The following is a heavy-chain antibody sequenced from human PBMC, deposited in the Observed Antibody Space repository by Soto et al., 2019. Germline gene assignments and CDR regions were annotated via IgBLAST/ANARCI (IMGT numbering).Heavy chain of an antibody. D-gene: IGHD3-9*01. V-gene: IGHV3-23*01. CDR3: AKDGSGPSYYDILTGYLPDY. CDR1: GFTFSSYA. J-gene: IGHJ4*02. CDR2: ISGSGGST. Sequence: GGSLRLSCAASGFTFSSYAMSWVRQAPGKGLEWVSAISGSGGSTYYADSVKGRFTISRDNSKNTLYLQMNSLRAEDTAVYYCAKDGSGPSYYDILTGYLPDYWGQGTLVTVSS.